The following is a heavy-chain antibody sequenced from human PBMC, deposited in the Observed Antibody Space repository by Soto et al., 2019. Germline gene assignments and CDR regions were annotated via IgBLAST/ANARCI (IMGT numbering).Heavy chain of an antibody. J-gene: IGHJ5*02. CDR3: ARGHKSPDFRFDP. CDR2: IIPIFGTA. Sequence: SVKVSCKASGGTFGSYAISWVRQAPGQGLEWMGGIIPIFGTANYAQKFQGRVTITADESTSTAYMELSSLRSEDTAVYYCARGHKSPDFRFDPWGQGTLVIFSS. CDR1: GGTFGSYA. V-gene: IGHV1-69*13.